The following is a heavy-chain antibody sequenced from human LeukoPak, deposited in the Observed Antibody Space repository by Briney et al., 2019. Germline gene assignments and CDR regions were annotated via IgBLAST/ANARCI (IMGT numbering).Heavy chain of an antibody. J-gene: IGHJ4*02. CDR1: GFTFSSYS. V-gene: IGHV3-21*01. CDR3: ATRMIDIVVVPAARPPY. CDR2: ISSSSSYI. Sequence: GGSLRLSXAASGFTFSSYSMNWVCQAPGKGLEWVSSISSSSSYIYYADSVKGRFTISRDNAKNSLYLQMNSLRAEDTAVYYCATRMIDIVVVPAARPPYWGQGTLVTVSS. D-gene: IGHD2-2*01.